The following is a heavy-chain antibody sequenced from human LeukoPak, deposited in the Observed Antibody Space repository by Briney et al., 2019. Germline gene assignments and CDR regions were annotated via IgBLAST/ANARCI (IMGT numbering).Heavy chain of an antibody. D-gene: IGHD1-20*01. J-gene: IGHJ6*03. CDR3: ATNSWNYDYYYMDV. CDR1: GFTFSSYS. Sequence: PGGSLRLSCAASGFTFSSYSMNWVRQAPGKGLEWVSYISSSSSTIYYADSVKGRFTISRDNAKNSLYLQMNSLRAEDTAVYYCATNSWNYDYYYMDVWGKGTTVTVSS. CDR2: ISSSSSTI. V-gene: IGHV3-48*04.